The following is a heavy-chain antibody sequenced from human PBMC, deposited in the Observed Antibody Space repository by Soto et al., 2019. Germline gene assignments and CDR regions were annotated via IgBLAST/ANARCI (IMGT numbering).Heavy chain of an antibody. V-gene: IGHV4-31*03. CDR1: GGSISSGGYY. J-gene: IGHJ4*02. D-gene: IGHD4-17*01. CDR2: IYYSGST. CDR3: ARDNYGDYDRNFDY. Sequence: SETLSLTCTVSGGSISSGGYYWSWIRQHPGKGLEWIGYIYYSGSTYYNPSLKSRVTISVDTSKNQFSLKLSSVTAADTAVYYCARDNYGDYDRNFDYWGQGTLVTVSP.